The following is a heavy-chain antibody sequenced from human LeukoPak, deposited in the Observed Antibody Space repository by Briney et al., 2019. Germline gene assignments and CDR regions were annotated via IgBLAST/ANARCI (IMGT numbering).Heavy chain of an antibody. CDR3: AKGLYDILTGGYFDY. D-gene: IGHD3-9*01. CDR2: ISWNSGSI. V-gene: IGHV3-9*01. J-gene: IGHJ4*02. Sequence: PGRSLRLSCAASGFTFDDYAMHWVWQAPGKGLEWVSGISWNSGSIGYADSVKGRFTISRDNAKNSLYLQMNSLRAEDTALYYCAKGLYDILTGGYFDYWGQGTLVTVSS. CDR1: GFTFDDYA.